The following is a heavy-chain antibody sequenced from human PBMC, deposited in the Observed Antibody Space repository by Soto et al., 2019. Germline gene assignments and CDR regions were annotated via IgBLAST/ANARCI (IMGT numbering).Heavy chain of an antibody. CDR3: ARTRSFTLGFYYDGMDV. V-gene: IGHV5-51*01. CDR2: IYPGDSDT. J-gene: IGHJ6*02. CDR1: GYIFASYW. Sequence: AESLKISCHGSGYIFASYWIGWVREMAGKDLEWMGIIYPGDSDTRYSPSFQGQVTISADKSLRTAYLQWTSLNASDTALYYCARTRSFTLGFYYDGMDVWGQGTTVTVSS. D-gene: IGHD6-6*01.